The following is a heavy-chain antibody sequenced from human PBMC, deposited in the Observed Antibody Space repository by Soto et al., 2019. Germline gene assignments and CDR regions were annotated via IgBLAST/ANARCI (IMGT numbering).Heavy chain of an antibody. J-gene: IGHJ4*02. CDR1: GFSFTSYW. CDR2: IKEDRSAK. Sequence: EVQLVESGGGLVQPGGSLRVSCAASGFSFTSYWMSWVRQAPGKGLEWVANIKEDRSAKYYLDSVKGRFTISRDNAKNSLYLQMSSLRAEDTAVYYCAREDFYRFDYWGQGNLVTVSS. CDR3: AREDFYRFDY. V-gene: IGHV3-7*01.